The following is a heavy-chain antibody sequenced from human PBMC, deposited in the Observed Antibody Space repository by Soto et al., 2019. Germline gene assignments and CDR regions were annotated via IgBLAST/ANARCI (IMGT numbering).Heavy chain of an antibody. CDR3: ARDREWLVSFGY. CDR2: ISYDGSNK. Sequence: GGSLRLSCAASGFTFSSYAMHWVRQAPGKGLEWVAVISYDGSNKYYADSVKGRFTISRDNSKNTLYLQMNSLRAEDTAVYYCARDREWLVSFGYWGQGTLVTVSS. D-gene: IGHD6-19*01. J-gene: IGHJ4*02. CDR1: GFTFSSYA. V-gene: IGHV3-30-3*01.